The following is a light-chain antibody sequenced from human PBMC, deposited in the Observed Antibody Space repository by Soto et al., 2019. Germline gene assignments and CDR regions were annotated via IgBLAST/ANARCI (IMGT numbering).Light chain of an antibody. CDR2: DNN. CDR1: SSNIGKNY. Sequence: QSVLTQPPSVSAAPGQKVTISCSGSSSNIGKNYVSWYQQLPGTAPKLLIYDNNKRPSGIPDRFSGSKSGTSATLDITGLQTGDEADYYCGTWDSSLRACVIFGGGTKLTVL. V-gene: IGLV1-51*01. J-gene: IGLJ2*01. CDR3: GTWDSSLRACVI.